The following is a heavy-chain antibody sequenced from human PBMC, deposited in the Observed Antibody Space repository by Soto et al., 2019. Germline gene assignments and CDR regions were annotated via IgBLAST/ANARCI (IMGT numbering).Heavy chain of an antibody. CDR3: ARAGWYGAFDI. CDR1: GGSISSYY. J-gene: IGHJ3*02. V-gene: IGHV4-59*01. Sequence: SETLSLTCTVSGGSISSYYWSWIRQPPGKGLEWIGYIYYSGSTNYNPSLKSRVTISVDTSKNQFSLKLSSVTAADTAVYYCARAGWYGAFDIWGQGTMVTVSS. CDR2: IYYSGST. D-gene: IGHD2-15*01.